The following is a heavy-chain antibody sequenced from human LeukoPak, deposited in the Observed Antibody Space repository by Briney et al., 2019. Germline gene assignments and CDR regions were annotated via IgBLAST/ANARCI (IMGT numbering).Heavy chain of an antibody. Sequence: GGSLRLSCAASGFTFSSYWMSWVRKAPGKGLEWVANIKQDGSEKYYVDSVKGRFTISRDNAKNSLYLQMNSLRAEDTAVYYCARERITIFGVALDYWGQGTLVTVSS. CDR1: GFTFSSYW. CDR3: ARERITIFGVALDY. CDR2: IKQDGSEK. V-gene: IGHV3-7*01. J-gene: IGHJ4*02. D-gene: IGHD3-3*01.